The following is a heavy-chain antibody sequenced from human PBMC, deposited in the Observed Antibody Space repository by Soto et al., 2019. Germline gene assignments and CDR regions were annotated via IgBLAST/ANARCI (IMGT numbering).Heavy chain of an antibody. D-gene: IGHD6-13*01. CDR2: ITGSGAGS. CDR1: GFTFSSYA. CDR3: AKAYSNSWPNDWFDP. J-gene: IGHJ5*02. V-gene: IGHV3-23*01. Sequence: EVQLLESGGGWLQPGGSLRLSCAASGFTFSSYAMNWVRQAPGKGLEWVSGITGSGAGSYYSDSVKGRFTISRDNSKNTLYLQTKGLRAEDTAVYYCAKAYSNSWPNDWFDPWGQGTRVTVSS.